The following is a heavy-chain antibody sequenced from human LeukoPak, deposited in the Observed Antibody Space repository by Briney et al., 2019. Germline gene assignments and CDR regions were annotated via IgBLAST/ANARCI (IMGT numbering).Heavy chain of an antibody. J-gene: IGHJ3*02. CDR2: IKQDGSEK. CDR1: GFTFSDHA. Sequence: PGGSLRLSCAASGFTFSDHAMHWVRQAPGKGLEWVANIKQDGSEKYYVDSVKGRFTISRDNAKNSLYLQMSSLRAEDTAVYYCARDAMGGHAFDIWGQGTMVTVSS. D-gene: IGHD1-26*01. CDR3: ARDAMGGHAFDI. V-gene: IGHV3-7*03.